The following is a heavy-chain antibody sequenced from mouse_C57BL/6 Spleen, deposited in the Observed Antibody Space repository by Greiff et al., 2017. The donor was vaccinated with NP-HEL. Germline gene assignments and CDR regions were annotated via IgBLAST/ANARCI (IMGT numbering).Heavy chain of an antibody. Sequence: VQLQQSGPELVKPGASVKISCKASGYAFSSSWMNWVKQRPGKGLEWIGRIYPGDGDTNYNGKFKGKATLTADKSSSTAYMQLSSLTSEDSAVYFCAREGVYYGSSYYFDYWGQGTTLTVSS. CDR1: GYAFSSSW. J-gene: IGHJ2*01. V-gene: IGHV1-82*01. CDR3: AREGVYYGSSYYFDY. D-gene: IGHD1-1*01. CDR2: IYPGDGDT.